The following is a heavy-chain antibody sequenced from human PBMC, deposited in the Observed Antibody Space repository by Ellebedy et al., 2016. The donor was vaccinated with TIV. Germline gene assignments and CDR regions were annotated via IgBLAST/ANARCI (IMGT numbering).Heavy chain of an antibody. D-gene: IGHD2/OR15-2a*01. Sequence: GESLKISCAASGFTFSTYGLHWVRQAPGKGLEWVAVVWYDGSDKYYADSVKGRFTISRDNSKNTLFLQMNSLRAEDTAVYYCARESCNKNTCYFDYWGLGTLVTVSS. CDR1: GFTFSTYG. J-gene: IGHJ4*02. V-gene: IGHV3-33*01. CDR3: ARESCNKNTCYFDY. CDR2: VWYDGSDK.